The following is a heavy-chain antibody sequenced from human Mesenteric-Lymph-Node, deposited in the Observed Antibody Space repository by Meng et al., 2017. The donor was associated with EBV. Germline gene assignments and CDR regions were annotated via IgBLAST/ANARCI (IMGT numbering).Heavy chain of an antibody. D-gene: IGHD4-17*01. Sequence: EVQLVESGGGLVQPGGSLRLSCAASGFTFSSYWMHWVRQAPGKGLEWVSCISSSSSHIYYADSVKGRFTISRDNAKNSLYLQMNNLRAEDTAIYYCAGDPGVDYWGQGTLVTVSS. J-gene: IGHJ4*02. V-gene: IGHV3-21*01. CDR2: ISSSSSHI. CDR3: AGDPGVDY. CDR1: GFTFSSYW.